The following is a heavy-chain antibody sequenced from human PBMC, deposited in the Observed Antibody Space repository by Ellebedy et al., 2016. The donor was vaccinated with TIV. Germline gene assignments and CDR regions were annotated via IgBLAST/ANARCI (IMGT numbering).Heavy chain of an antibody. Sequence: GESLKISCAASGFTFSNVWMSWVRQAPGKGLEWVGRIKSTTDGGTADYAAPVKGRFTISRDDSKNTLYLQMNSLKTEDTGVYYCTRLLKYGVGTTPPYSYWGQGTLVTVSS. CDR3: TRLLKYGVGTTPPYSY. J-gene: IGHJ4*02. CDR2: IKSTTDGGTA. CDR1: GFTFSNVW. V-gene: IGHV3-15*01. D-gene: IGHD1-26*01.